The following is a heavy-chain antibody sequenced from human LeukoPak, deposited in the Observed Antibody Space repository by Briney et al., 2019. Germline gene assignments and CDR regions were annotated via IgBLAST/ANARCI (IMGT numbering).Heavy chain of an antibody. V-gene: IGHV3-23*01. CDR2: ISGSGGST. CDR3: AKSHDYDGSGSYYNEYYYFDY. D-gene: IGHD3-10*01. CDR1: GFTFSSYA. Sequence: GGSLRLSCAASGFTFSSYAMSWVRQAPGKGLEWVSAISGSGGSTYYADSVKGRFTISRDNSKNTLYLQMNSLRAEDTAVYYCAKSHDYDGSGSYYNEYYYFDYSGQGTLVTVSS. J-gene: IGHJ4*02.